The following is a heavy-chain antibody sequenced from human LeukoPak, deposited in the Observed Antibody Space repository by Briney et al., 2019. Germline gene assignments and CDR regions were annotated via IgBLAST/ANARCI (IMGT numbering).Heavy chain of an antibody. J-gene: IGHJ4*02. V-gene: IGHV4-38-2*02. CDR2: IYHSGST. CDR1: GYSISSGYY. D-gene: IGHD3-22*01. Sequence: SETLSLTCTVSGYSISSGYYWGWIRQPPGMGVEWIGSIYHSGSTYYNPSLKSRVTISVDTSKNRFSLKLSSVTAADTAVYYCARDPYYYDSSGYYYEGGYFDYWGQGTLVTVSS. CDR3: ARDPYYYDSSGYYYEGGYFDY.